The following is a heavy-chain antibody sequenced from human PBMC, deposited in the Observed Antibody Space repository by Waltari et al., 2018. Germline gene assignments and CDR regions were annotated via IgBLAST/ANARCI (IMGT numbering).Heavy chain of an antibody. D-gene: IGHD2-15*01. CDR3: ARGGRYCSGGSCSVPAFQH. Sequence: QVQLVQSGAEVKKPGASVKVSCKASGYTFTSYAMHWVRKAPGQRLEWMGWINAGNGNTKYSQKFQGRVTITRDTSASTAYMELSSLRSEDTAVYYCARGGRYCSGGSCSVPAFQHWGQGTLVTVSS. V-gene: IGHV1-3*01. CDR2: INAGNGNT. CDR1: GYTFTSYA. J-gene: IGHJ1*01.